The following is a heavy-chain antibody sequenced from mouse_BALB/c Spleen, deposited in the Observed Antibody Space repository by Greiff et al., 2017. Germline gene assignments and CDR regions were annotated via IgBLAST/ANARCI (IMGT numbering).Heavy chain of an antibody. CDR2: IYPYNGGT. CDR1: GYTFTDYN. J-gene: IGHJ1*01. Sequence: EVQLQQSGPELVKPGASVKISCKASGYTFTDYNMHWVKQSHGKSLEWIGYIYPYNGGTGYNQKFKSKATLTVDNSSSTAYMELRSLTSEDSAVYYCARGGWDYDGRDWYFDVWGAGTTVTVSS. V-gene: IGHV1S29*02. CDR3: ARGGWDYDGRDWYFDV. D-gene: IGHD2-4*01.